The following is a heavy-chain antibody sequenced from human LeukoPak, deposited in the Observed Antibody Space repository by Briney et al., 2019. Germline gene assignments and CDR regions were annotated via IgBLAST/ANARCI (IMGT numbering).Heavy chain of an antibody. V-gene: IGHV4-59*08. CDR3: ARGARAGYNLEPFDY. CDR2: VYYSGST. J-gene: IGHJ4*02. D-gene: IGHD5-24*01. CDR1: GDXMKSYY. Sequence: PSETLSLTCTVCGDXMKSYYCSWIRQPPGKGLEWIGYVYYSGSTKYNPSLKSRVTISVDTSKNQFSLKLSSVTAADTAVYYCARGARAGYNLEPFDYWGQGTLVTVSS.